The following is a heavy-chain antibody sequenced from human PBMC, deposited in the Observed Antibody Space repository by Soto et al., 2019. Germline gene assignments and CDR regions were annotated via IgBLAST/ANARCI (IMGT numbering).Heavy chain of an antibody. CDR3: ARAWVVVTAPDY. Sequence: GASVKVSCKASGYTFTSYAMQWVRQAPGQRLEWMGWINAGNGNTKYSQKFQGRVTITRDTSASTAYMELSSLRSEDTAVYYCARAWVVVTAPDYWGQGTLVTVSS. J-gene: IGHJ4*02. D-gene: IGHD2-21*02. V-gene: IGHV1-3*01. CDR1: GYTFTSYA. CDR2: INAGNGNT.